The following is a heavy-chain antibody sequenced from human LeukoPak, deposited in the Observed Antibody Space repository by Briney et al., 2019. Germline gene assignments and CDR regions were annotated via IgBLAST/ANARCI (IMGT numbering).Heavy chain of an antibody. V-gene: IGHV3-23*01. J-gene: IGHJ4*02. Sequence: GGSLRLSCTTSGFTFSSYAMSWVRQAPGKGLKWVSTITTGGPNTYYADSVKGRFTVSRDDSKNTLYLQMNSLRAEDTAVYYCAKDGGLWVSAHWGDSWGRGTLVTVSS. CDR1: GFTFSSYA. CDR3: AKDGGLWVSAHWGDS. D-gene: IGHD7-27*01. CDR2: ITTGGPNT.